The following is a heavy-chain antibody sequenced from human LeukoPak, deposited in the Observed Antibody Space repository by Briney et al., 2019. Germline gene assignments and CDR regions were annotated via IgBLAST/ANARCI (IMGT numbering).Heavy chain of an antibody. D-gene: IGHD5-12*01. CDR2: IIPIFGTA. CDR1: GGTLSSYA. V-gene: IGHV1-69*13. Sequence: SVKVSCKASGGTLSSYAISWVRQAPGQGLEWMGGIIPIFGTANYAQKFQGRVTITADESTSTAYMELSSLRSEDTAVYYCAREGYSGYDSGYWGQGTLVTVSS. CDR3: AREGYSGYDSGY. J-gene: IGHJ4*02.